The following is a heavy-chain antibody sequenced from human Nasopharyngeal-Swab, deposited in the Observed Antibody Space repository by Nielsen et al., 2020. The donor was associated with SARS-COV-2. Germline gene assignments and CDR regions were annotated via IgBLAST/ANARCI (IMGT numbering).Heavy chain of an antibody. J-gene: IGHJ4*02. Sequence: ASVKVSCKASEYTFTREYMEWVRKAPGQGLEWMGIINPSGGSTSYAQKFQGRVTMTRDTSTSTVYMELSSLRSEDTAVYYCARPRYGGYEISPPNYWGQGTQVTVSS. D-gene: IGHD5-12*01. CDR2: INPSGGST. V-gene: IGHV1-46*01. CDR3: ARPRYGGYEISPPNY. CDR1: EYTFTREY.